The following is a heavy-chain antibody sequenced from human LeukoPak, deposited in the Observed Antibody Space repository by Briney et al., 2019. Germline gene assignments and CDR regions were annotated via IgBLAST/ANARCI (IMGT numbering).Heavy chain of an antibody. CDR2: IYTSGST. CDR3: ASSYYDSSGYTEPFDY. CDR1: GGSISSYY. J-gene: IGHJ4*02. V-gene: IGHV4-4*07. D-gene: IGHD3-22*01. Sequence: SETLSLTCTVSGGSISSYYWSWIRQPAGKGLEWIGRIYTSGSTNYNPSLKSRVTMSVDTSKNQFSLKLSSVTAADTAVYYCASSYYDSSGYTEPFDYWGQGTLVTVSS.